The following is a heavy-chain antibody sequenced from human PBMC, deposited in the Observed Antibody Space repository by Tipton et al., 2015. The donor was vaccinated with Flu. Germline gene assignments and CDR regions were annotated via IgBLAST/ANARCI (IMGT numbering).Heavy chain of an antibody. V-gene: IGHV4-31*03. CDR1: GGSISSGGYY. Sequence: LRLSCTVSGGSISSGGYYWSWIRQHPGKGLEWIGYIYYSGSTYYSPSLKSRVTISVDTSKNQFSLKLSSVTAADTAVYYCARGGATGEDYFDYWGQGTLVTVSS. D-gene: IGHD5-12*01. CDR3: ARGGATGEDYFDY. J-gene: IGHJ4*02. CDR2: IYYSGST.